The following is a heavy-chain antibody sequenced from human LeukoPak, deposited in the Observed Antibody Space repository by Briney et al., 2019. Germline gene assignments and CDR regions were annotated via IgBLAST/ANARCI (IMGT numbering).Heavy chain of an antibody. CDR2: INHSGST. CDR1: GGAFSGYY. D-gene: IGHD4-17*01. V-gene: IGHV4-34*01. Sequence: SETLSLTCAVYGGAFSGYYWSWIRQPPGKGLEWSGEINHSGSTNDNPSLKSRVTISVDTSKNQFSLKLSSVTAADTAVYYCARVTVMYNWFDPWGQGTLVTVSS. J-gene: IGHJ5*02. CDR3: ARVTVMYNWFDP.